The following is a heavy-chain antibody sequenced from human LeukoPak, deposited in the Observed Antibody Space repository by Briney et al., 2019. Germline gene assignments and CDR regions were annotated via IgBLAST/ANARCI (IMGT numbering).Heavy chain of an antibody. CDR2: ISGSGGST. J-gene: IGHJ4*02. D-gene: IGHD5-18*01. Sequence: GGTLRLSCAASGFTFSSYGMSWVRQAPGKGLEWVSAISGSGGSTYYADSVKGRFTISRDNSKNTLYLQMNSLRAEDTAVYYCAKDIGQWILTYFDYWGQGTLVTVSS. CDR3: AKDIGQWILTYFDY. V-gene: IGHV3-23*01. CDR1: GFTFSSYG.